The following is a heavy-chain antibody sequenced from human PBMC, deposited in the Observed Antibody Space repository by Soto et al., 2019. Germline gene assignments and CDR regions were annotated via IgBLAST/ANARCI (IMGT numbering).Heavy chain of an antibody. CDR2: FYYSGST. D-gene: IGHD1-26*01. J-gene: IGHJ6*02. V-gene: IGHV4-39*01. CDR3: ARSVGDYYYGMDV. Sequence: PSETLSLTCTVSGASITSTSYHWGWIRQPPGKGLEWIGNFYYSGSTYYNPSLRSRVTISVDASKNQFSVKVSSVTATDTAVYYCARSVGDYYYGMDVWGQGTTVTSP. CDR1: GASITSTSYH.